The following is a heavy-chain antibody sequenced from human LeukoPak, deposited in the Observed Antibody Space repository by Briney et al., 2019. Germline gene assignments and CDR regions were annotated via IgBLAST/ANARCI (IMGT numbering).Heavy chain of an antibody. CDR1: GFTFGAHA. CDR3: TKEGGSISGVVTGDAFDV. J-gene: IGHJ3*01. CDR2: ISWNGGET. V-gene: IGHV3-9*01. D-gene: IGHD3-3*01. Sequence: GGSLRLSCAASGFTFGAHAMHWVRLVPGKGLDWVSGISWNGGETDYTDSVKDRFTISRDNSKKLLYLQVNSLRAEDTALYYCTKEGGSISGVVTGDAFDVWGQGTMVTVSS.